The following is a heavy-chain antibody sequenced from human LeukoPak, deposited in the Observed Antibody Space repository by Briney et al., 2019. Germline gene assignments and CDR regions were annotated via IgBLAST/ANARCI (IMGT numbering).Heavy chain of an antibody. CDR1: GYTFTSYD. CDR3: ARDEGIVVVPAAIRGEYNWFDP. Sequence: ASVKVSCKASGYTFTSYDINWVRQATGQGLEWMGWMNPNSGNTGYAQKFQGRVTMTRNTSISTAYMELSSLRSEGTAVYYCARDEGIVVVPAAIRGEYNWFDPWGQGTLVTVSS. D-gene: IGHD2-2*02. CDR2: MNPNSGNT. V-gene: IGHV1-8*01. J-gene: IGHJ5*02.